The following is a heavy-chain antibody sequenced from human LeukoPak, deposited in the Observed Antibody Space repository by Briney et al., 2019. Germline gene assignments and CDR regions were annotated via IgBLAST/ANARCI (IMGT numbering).Heavy chain of an antibody. CDR3: ARRPSPPDAFDI. V-gene: IGHV4-39*01. CDR2: IYYSGST. Sequence: PSETLSLTCAVSGDSLSSNNWWNWVRQPPGKGLEWIGSIYYSGSTYYSPSLKSRVTISRDTSKNQFSLNLYSVTAADTAVYYCARRPSPPDAFDIWGQGTVVIVSS. J-gene: IGHJ3*02. CDR1: GDSLSSNNW.